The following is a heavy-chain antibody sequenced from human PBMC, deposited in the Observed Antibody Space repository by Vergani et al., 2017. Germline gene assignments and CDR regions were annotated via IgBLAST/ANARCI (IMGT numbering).Heavy chain of an antibody. D-gene: IGHD3-10*01. Sequence: QLQLQESGPGLVKPSETLSLTCTVSGGSISSSSYYWGWIRQPPGKGLEWIGSIYYSGSTYYNPSLKSRVTISVDTSKNQFSLKLSSVTAADTAVYYCARHLKGSYYTFDYWGQGTLVTVSS. CDR1: GGSISSSSYY. CDR3: ARHLKGSYYTFDY. J-gene: IGHJ4*02. CDR2: IYYSGST. V-gene: IGHV4-39*01.